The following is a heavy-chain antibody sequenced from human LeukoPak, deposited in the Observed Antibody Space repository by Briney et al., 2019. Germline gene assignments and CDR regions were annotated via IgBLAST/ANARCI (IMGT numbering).Heavy chain of an antibody. CDR2: ISAYNGNT. V-gene: IGHV1-18*01. CDR3: TTLDYDFWSGYPYYYGMDV. CDR1: GYTFTSYG. D-gene: IGHD3-3*01. J-gene: IGHJ6*02. Sequence: ASVKVSCKASGYTFTSYGISWVRQAPGQGLEWMGWISAYNGNTNYAQKLQGRVTMTTDTSTSTAYMELRSLGSDDTAVYYCTTLDYDFWSGYPYYYGMDVWGQGTMVTVSS.